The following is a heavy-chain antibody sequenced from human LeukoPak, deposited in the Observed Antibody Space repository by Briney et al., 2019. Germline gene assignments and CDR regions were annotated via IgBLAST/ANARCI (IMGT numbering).Heavy chain of an antibody. CDR2: IYYSGNT. CDR1: GVSISSSNSY. CDR3: ARVSYSSGWYDDYFDY. V-gene: IGHV4-39*07. Sequence: SETLSLTCTVSGVSISSSNSYWGWIRQPPGKGLEWIVSIYYSGNTYYNPSLKSRLTISVDTSKNQFSLKLSSVTAADTAVYYCARVSYSSGWYDDYFDYWGQGTLVTVSS. D-gene: IGHD6-19*01. J-gene: IGHJ4*02.